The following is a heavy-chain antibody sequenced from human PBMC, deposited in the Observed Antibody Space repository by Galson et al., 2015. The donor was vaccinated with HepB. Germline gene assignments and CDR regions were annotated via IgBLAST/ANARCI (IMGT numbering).Heavy chain of an antibody. V-gene: IGHV3-30*18. CDR2: ISYDGSNE. CDR3: AKFRGRDAFAI. D-gene: IGHD3-10*01. J-gene: IGHJ3*02. Sequence: SLRLSCAASGFTLSTYGMHWVRQAPGKGLEWVAVISYDGSNEYYAGSVKGRFTISRDNSKNTLYLQMNSLRVEDTAVYYCAKFRGRDAFAIWGQGTMVTVSS. CDR1: GFTLSTYG.